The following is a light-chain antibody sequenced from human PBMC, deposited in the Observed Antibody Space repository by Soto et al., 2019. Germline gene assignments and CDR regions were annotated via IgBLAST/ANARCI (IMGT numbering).Light chain of an antibody. CDR3: FSYTTSGTYV. V-gene: IGLV2-14*01. CDR2: EVS. Sequence: GLTQPASVSGSPGQSITISCTGTSSDVGNYKYVSWYQQHPGKAPKLMIYEVSNRPSGVSNRFSGSKSGNTASLTISGLKAEDETDYYCFSYTTSGTYVFRAGKKVNV. CDR1: SSDVGNYKY. J-gene: IGLJ1*01.